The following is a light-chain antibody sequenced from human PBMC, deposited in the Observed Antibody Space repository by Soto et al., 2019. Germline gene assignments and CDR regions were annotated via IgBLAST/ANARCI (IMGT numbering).Light chain of an antibody. V-gene: IGLV2-8*01. J-gene: IGLJ2*01. Sequence: QSVLTQPPSASGSPGQSVAISCTGTSSDIGGYNYVSWYQIHPGKAPKLMIYEVNKRPSGVPDRFSGSKSGNTASLIVSGLQAEDEADYYCSSYAGSNMGVFGGGTKLTV. CDR1: SSDIGGYNY. CDR2: EVN. CDR3: SSYAGSNMGV.